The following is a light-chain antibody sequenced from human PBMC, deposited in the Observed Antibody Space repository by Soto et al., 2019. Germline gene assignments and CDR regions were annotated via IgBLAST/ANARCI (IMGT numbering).Light chain of an antibody. Sequence: DIQMPQSPASLSASVGDIVTITCRASQTIGSWLAWYHQKPGKAPKLLIYDASSLESGVPSRFSGSGSGTEFTLTISSLQPDDFGTYYCQQYNRYSTFGPGTKVDIK. V-gene: IGKV1-5*01. CDR1: QTIGSW. J-gene: IGKJ3*01. CDR3: QQYNRYST. CDR2: DAS.